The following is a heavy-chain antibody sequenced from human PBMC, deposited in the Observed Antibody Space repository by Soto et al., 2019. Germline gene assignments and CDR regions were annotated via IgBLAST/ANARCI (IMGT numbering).Heavy chain of an antibody. J-gene: IGHJ6*02. D-gene: IGHD2-15*01. CDR1: GGTFSSYA. CDR2: IIPIFGTA. CDR3: ARGLSKGYCSGGSCYPYYYYGMDV. Sequence: QVQLVQSGAEVKKPGSSVKVSCKASGGTFSSYAISWVRQAPGQGLEWMGGIIPIFGTANYAQKFQGRVTITADESTGTAYMELSSLRSEDTAVYYCARGLSKGYCSGGSCYPYYYYGMDVWGQGTTVTVSS. V-gene: IGHV1-69*01.